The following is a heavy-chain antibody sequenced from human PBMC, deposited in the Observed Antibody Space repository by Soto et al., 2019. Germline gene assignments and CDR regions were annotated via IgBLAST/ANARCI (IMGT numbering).Heavy chain of an antibody. CDR1: GFTFSSYA. D-gene: IGHD2-2*01. CDR3: ARYIPGVRYYGMDV. CDR2: IGESGTPT. V-gene: IGHV3-23*01. Sequence: EVQLLESGGGLVQPGGSLRLSCAASGFTFSSYAMRWVRQAPGKGLEWVSLIGESGTPTYYADSVTGRFTISRDNSGSTLFLEMYSLRAEGRAVYYGARYIPGVRYYGMDVWGQGTTVTVSS. J-gene: IGHJ6*02.